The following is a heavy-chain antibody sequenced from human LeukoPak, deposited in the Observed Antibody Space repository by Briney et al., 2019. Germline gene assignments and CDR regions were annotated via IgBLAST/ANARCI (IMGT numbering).Heavy chain of an antibody. J-gene: IGHJ4*02. V-gene: IGHV3-30*18. CDR3: AKDVDYDSSGYPDY. CDR1: GFTFSSYG. Sequence: GGSLRLSCAASGFTFSSYGMHWVRQAPGKGLEWVAVISYDGSNKYYADSVKGRFTTSRDNSKNTLYLQMNSLRAEDTAVYYCAKDVDYDSSGYPDYWGQGTLVTVSS. CDR2: ISYDGSNK. D-gene: IGHD3-22*01.